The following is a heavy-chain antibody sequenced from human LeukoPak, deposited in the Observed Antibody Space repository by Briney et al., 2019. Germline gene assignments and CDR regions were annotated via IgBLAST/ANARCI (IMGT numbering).Heavy chain of an antibody. CDR3: ARLVRYRYAFDI. Sequence: ASVKVSCEASGYTFTSYDINWVRQATGQGLEWMGWMNPNSGNTGYAQKFQGRVTMTRNTSISTAYMELSSLRSEDTAVYYCARLVRYRYAFDIWGQGTMVTVSS. D-gene: IGHD3-9*01. J-gene: IGHJ3*02. CDR1: GYTFTSYD. CDR2: MNPNSGNT. V-gene: IGHV1-8*01.